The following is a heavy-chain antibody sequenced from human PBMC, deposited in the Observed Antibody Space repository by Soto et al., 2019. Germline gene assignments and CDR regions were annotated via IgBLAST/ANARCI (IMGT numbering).Heavy chain of an antibody. Sequence: EVQLVESGGGLVKPGGSLRLSCAASRFTFSSYYMTWVRQAPGKGLEWVSSISSSSTYIYYADSVRGRFTISRDNAKNSLYLQMTSLRGEDTAVYYCARVEGAYCGGDCKGWFDPWGQGTLVTVSS. CDR2: ISSSSTYI. V-gene: IGHV3-21*04. D-gene: IGHD2-21*02. J-gene: IGHJ5*02. CDR1: RFTFSSYY. CDR3: ARVEGAYCGGDCKGWFDP.